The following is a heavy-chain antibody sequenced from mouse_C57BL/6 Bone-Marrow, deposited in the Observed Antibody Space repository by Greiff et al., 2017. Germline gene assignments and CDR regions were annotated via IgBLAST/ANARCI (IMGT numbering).Heavy chain of an antibody. V-gene: IGHV1-81*01. D-gene: IGHD1-1*01. Sequence: QVHVKQSGAELARPGASVKLSCKASGYTFTSYGISWVKQRTGQGLEWIGEIYPRSGNTYYNEKFKGKATLTADKSSSTAYMELRRLTSEDSAVYFCARNYGSSYWYFDVWGTGTTVTVSS. CDR3: ARNYGSSYWYFDV. CDR1: GYTFTSYG. J-gene: IGHJ1*03. CDR2: IYPRSGNT.